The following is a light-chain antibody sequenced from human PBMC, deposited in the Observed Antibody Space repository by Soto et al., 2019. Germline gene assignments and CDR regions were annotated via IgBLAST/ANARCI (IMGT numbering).Light chain of an antibody. J-gene: IGKJ1*01. Sequence: EIVLTQTPATLSLSPGERATLSCRASQSISNCLAWYQHKPGQAPRLLIYDASTRATGIPARFSGSGSGTDFTLTISSLEPEDFAVYFCQLPCNWPPTWTFGQGTKVEVK. CDR3: QLPCNWPPTWT. CDR2: DAS. CDR1: QSISNC. V-gene: IGKV3-11*01.